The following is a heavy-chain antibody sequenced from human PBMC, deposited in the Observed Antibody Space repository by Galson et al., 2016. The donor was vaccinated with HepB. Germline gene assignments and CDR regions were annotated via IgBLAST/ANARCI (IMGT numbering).Heavy chain of an antibody. J-gene: IGHJ4*02. CDR3: ARGEGYNLY. Sequence: SLRLSCAGSGFIFSTYAMNWVRQAPGKGLEWVSSIRGSGGGIDYADSVKGRFTISRDNSKNTLYLQMSSLRAADTAVYYCARGEGYNLYWGQGTLVTVSS. CDR2: IRGSGGGI. D-gene: IGHD5-24*01. V-gene: IGHV3-23*01. CDR1: GFIFSTYA.